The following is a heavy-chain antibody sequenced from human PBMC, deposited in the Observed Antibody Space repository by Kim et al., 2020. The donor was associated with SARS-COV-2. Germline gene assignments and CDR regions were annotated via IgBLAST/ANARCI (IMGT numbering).Heavy chain of an antibody. D-gene: IGHD3-9*01. CDR1: GFSFSDHY. CDR2: IRNKANGYTT. V-gene: IGHV3-72*01. CDR3: ARGGGSDWSTTAIDY. Sequence: GGSLRLSCAASGFSFSDHYMDWVRQAPGKGLEWVGRIRNKANGYTTQYIASVKGRFSISRDDSKNSVDLQMNSLEIEDTAVYYCARGGGSDWSTTAIDY. J-gene: IGHJ4*01.